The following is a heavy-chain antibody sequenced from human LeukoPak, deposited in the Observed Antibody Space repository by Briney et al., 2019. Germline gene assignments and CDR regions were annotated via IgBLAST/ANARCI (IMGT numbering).Heavy chain of an antibody. CDR1: GFIFSTYS. CDR2: ISSSTSYI. J-gene: IGHJ4*02. D-gene: IGHD6-13*01. Sequence: GGPLRLSCAASGFIFSTYSMNWVRQAPGKGLEWVSSISSSTSYIYYADSVKGRFTISRDNAKNSLYLQMNSLRAEDTAVYYCASPYNSRWYELCYWGQGTLVTVSS. V-gene: IGHV3-21*01. CDR3: ASPYNSRWYELCY.